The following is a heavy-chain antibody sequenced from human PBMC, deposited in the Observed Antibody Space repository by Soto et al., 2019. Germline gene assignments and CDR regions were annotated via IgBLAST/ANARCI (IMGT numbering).Heavy chain of an antibody. J-gene: IGHJ4*02. CDR3: ARMTTVGFAY. Sequence: QVQLVQSGAEVKKPGFSVTVSCKASGGTFSSYAISWVRQDPGQGLEWMGGIIPIFGTANYAQKFQGRVTITADESTSTAYRALSSLRSEDTAVYYCARMTTVGFAYWGQGTLVTVSS. CDR1: GGTFSSYA. D-gene: IGHD4-17*01. V-gene: IGHV1-69*01. CDR2: IIPIFGTA.